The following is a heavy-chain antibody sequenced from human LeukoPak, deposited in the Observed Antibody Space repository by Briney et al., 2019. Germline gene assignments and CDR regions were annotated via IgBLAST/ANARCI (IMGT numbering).Heavy chain of an antibody. D-gene: IGHD1-26*01. CDR3: ARDWDGSPFDY. CDR2: IKQDGSEK. Sequence: GGSLRLSCAASGFTFSSYGMHWVRQAPGKGLEWVANIKQDGSEKYYVDSVKGRFTISRDNAKNSLYLQMNSLRAEDTAVYYCARDWDGSPFDYWGQGTLVTVSS. V-gene: IGHV3-7*01. CDR1: GFTFSSYG. J-gene: IGHJ4*02.